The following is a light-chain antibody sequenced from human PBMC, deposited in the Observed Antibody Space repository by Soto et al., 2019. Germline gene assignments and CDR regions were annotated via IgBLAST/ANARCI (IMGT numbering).Light chain of an antibody. V-gene: IGKV2D-29*02. Sequence: VMTEYGKSVALRAGQPTTISSKSSHSLLHSAGETFLFWYLQKPGQSPQLLIYEVSNRFSGVPDRFSGSGSGTAFTLDISWVEAEDVGIYYCMQSTHLPPSFGQGTRLEIK. CDR1: HSLLHSAGETF. J-gene: IGKJ5*01. CDR3: MQSTHLPPS. CDR2: EVS.